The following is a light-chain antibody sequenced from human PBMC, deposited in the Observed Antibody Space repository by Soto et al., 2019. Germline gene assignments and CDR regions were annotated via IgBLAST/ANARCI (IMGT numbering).Light chain of an antibody. Sequence: EIVLTQSPATLSLSPGERATLSCRASQTVSSSLAWYQQKPGQAPRLLIYEASNRATGIPARFSGSGSGADFTLTISRLEPEDFALYYCQQHINWPLTLGGGNKVEIK. J-gene: IGKJ4*01. CDR3: QQHINWPLT. CDR1: QTVSSS. V-gene: IGKV3-11*01. CDR2: EAS.